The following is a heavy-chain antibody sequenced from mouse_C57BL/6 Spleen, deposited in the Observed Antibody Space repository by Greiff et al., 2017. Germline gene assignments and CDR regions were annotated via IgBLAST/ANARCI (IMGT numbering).Heavy chain of an antibody. Sequence: QVQLQQPGAELVKPGASVKLSCKASGYTFTSYWMHWVKQRPGQGLEWIGMIHPNSGSTNYNEKFKSKATLTVDKSSSTAYMQLSSLTSEVSAVYYCARAAYYSNYGYFDYWGQGTTLTVSS. J-gene: IGHJ2*01. D-gene: IGHD2-5*01. V-gene: IGHV1-64*01. CDR1: GYTFTSYW. CDR2: IHPNSGST. CDR3: ARAAYYSNYGYFDY.